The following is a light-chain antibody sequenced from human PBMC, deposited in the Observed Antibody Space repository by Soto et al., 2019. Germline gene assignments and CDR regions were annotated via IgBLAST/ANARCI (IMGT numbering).Light chain of an antibody. CDR1: QDISRY. Sequence: DIQLTQSPSFLSASVGDRVTITCRASQDISRYLAWYQQNPGKAPNLLIYEASTLQSGVPSRFSGSRSGTEFTLTISSLQPEDFASYFCQQLNSYPYTFGQGTKLEIK. CDR2: EAS. J-gene: IGKJ2*01. CDR3: QQLNSYPYT. V-gene: IGKV1-9*01.